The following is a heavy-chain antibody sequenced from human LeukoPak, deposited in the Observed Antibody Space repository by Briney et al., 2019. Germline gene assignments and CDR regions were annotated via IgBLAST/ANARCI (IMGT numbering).Heavy chain of an antibody. J-gene: IGHJ6*02. V-gene: IGHV3-33*06. CDR1: GFTFSSYG. CDR3: AKDHCSSTSCYPDYYYGMDV. D-gene: IGHD2-2*01. Sequence: GRSLRLSCAASGFTFSSYGMHWVRQAPGKGLEWVAVIWYDGSNKYYADSVKGRFTISRDNSKNTRYLQMNSLRAEDTAVYYCAKDHCSSTSCYPDYYYGMDVWGQGTTVTVSS. CDR2: IWYDGSNK.